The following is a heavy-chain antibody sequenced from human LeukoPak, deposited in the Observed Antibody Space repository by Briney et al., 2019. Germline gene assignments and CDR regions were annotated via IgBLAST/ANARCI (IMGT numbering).Heavy chain of an antibody. D-gene: IGHD6-19*01. CDR1: GFIFNNYA. CDR3: AKDNRRHYTSGPNPDSLH. Sequence: GGSLRLSCAGSGFIFNNYAMHWVRQPPGKGLEWVSGISWNSGTIDYADSVRSRFTISRDNAKNSLYLQMDSLRVEDTAFYYCAKDNRRHYTSGPNPDSLHWGQGALVTVSS. CDR2: ISWNSGTI. V-gene: IGHV3-9*01. J-gene: IGHJ4*02.